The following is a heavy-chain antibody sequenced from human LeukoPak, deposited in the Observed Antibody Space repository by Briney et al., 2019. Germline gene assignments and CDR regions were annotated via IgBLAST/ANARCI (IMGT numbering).Heavy chain of an antibody. D-gene: IGHD6-19*01. CDR3: ARGRLLAYSSGWYDWFDP. V-gene: IGHV1-46*01. Sequence: ASVKVSCKASGYTFTGYYIHWVRQAPGQGLEWMGIINPSGGSTSYAQRFQGRVTMTRDTSTSTVSMELSSLRSEDTAVYYCARGRLLAYSSGWYDWFDPWGQGTLVTVSS. J-gene: IGHJ5*02. CDR2: INPSGGST. CDR1: GYTFTGYY.